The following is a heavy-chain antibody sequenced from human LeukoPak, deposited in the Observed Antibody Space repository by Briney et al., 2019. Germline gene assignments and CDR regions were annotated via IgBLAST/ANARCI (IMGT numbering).Heavy chain of an antibody. CDR1: GYTFTSYG. V-gene: IGHV1-18*01. D-gene: IGHD3-9*01. CDR2: IGAYNGNT. J-gene: IGHJ6*03. CDR3: ARGSYAYYDILTVRGYMDV. Sequence: ASVKVSCKASGYTFTSYGISWVRQAPGQGLEWMGWIGAYNGNTNYAQKLQGRVTMTTDTSTSTAYMELRSLRSDDTAVYYCARGSYAYYDILTVRGYMDVWGKGTTVTVSS.